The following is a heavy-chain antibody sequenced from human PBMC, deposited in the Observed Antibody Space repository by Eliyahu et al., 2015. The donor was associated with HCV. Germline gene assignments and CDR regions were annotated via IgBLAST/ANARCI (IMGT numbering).Heavy chain of an antibody. J-gene: IGHJ4*02. CDR1: GASISNKY. V-gene: IGHV4-59*01. D-gene: IGHD4-17*01. CDR2: IYYFGST. CDR3: ARLKPRLSGDLYDFDY. Sequence: QVQLQESGPGLVKPSETLSLTCTVSGASISNKYWGWIRQPPGRGLEWIGYIYYFGSTNFNPSLQSRVSISVDRSKNQFSLKMNSVTAADTAVYYCARLKPRLSGDLYDFDYWGQGTLVTVSA.